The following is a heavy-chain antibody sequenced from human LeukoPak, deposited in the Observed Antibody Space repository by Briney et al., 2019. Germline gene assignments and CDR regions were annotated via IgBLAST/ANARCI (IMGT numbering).Heavy chain of an antibody. CDR3: ARGRWGLDFDI. D-gene: IGHD5-24*01. V-gene: IGHV4-38-2*02. CDR2: IYHSGGT. CDR1: VYSISSGYY. Sequence: PSETLSLTCRVSVYSISSGYYWGWIRQSPAKGLEWIGSIYHSGGTYYNPSLKSRVTISVDTSKNQFSLKLSSVTAADTAVYYCARGRWGLDFDIWGQGTMVTVSS. J-gene: IGHJ3*02.